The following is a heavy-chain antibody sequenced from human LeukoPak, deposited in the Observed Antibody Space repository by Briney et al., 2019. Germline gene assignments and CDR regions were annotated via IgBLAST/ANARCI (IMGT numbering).Heavy chain of an antibody. D-gene: IGHD4-17*01. CDR1: GLTLSNHG. CDR2: IRYDGSNK. J-gene: IGHJ4*02. CDR3: ARNDYRDRGYIDY. Sequence: PERAPRLYCAESGLTLSNHGLHRLLQAPGTHLDCVAVIRYDGSNKYYADSVKGRFTISRDNSKNTLYLQMNSLRAEDTALYYCARNDYRDRGYIDYWGQGTLVTVSP. V-gene: IGHV3-33*01.